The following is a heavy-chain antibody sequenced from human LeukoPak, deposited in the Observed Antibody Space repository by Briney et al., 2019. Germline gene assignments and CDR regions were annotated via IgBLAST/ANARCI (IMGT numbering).Heavy chain of an antibody. D-gene: IGHD6-6*01. CDR2: ISYDGSNK. Sequence: GGSLRLSCAASGFTFSSYAMHWVRQAPGKGLEWVAVISYDGSNKYYADSVKGRFTISRDNSKNTLYLQMNSLRAEDTAVYYCARGGYSSSSATNDYWGQGTLVTVSS. CDR1: GFTFSSYA. CDR3: ARGGYSSSSATNDY. V-gene: IGHV3-30-3*01. J-gene: IGHJ4*02.